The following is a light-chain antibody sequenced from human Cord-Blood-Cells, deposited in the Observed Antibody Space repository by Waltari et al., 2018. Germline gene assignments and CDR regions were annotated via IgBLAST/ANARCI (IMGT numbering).Light chain of an antibody. V-gene: IGLV2-14*01. CDR1: SSDVGGYNY. CDR3: SSYTSSSTLV. Sequence: QSALTQPASVSGSPGQSITISCTGTSSDVGGYNYVSWYQQHPGKAPKLMIYDVSNRPSGGSSRLSGSKSGNTASLTISGLQAEDEADYYCSSYTSSSTLVFGGGTKLTVL. J-gene: IGLJ3*02. CDR2: DVS.